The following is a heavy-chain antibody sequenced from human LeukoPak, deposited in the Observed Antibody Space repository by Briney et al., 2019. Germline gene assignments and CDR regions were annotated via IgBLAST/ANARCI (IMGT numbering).Heavy chain of an antibody. CDR1: GVAFSSFA. CDR2: INGGGNTT. J-gene: IGHJ6*03. CDR3: TKELHVAVAVADYYYFYMDV. V-gene: IGHV3-23*01. Sequence: GGSLRLSCAASGVAFSSFAMGWVRQSPGKGLEWLSTINGGGNTTFYADSVKGRFTISRDNSKNTLYLHMDSLRPDDTAIYYCTKELHVAVAVADYYYFYMDVWDRGTAVTVSS. D-gene: IGHD6-19*01.